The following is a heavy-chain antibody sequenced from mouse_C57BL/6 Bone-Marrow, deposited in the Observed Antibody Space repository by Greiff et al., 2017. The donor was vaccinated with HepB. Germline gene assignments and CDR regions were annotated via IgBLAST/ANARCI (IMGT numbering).Heavy chain of an antibody. D-gene: IGHD1-1*01. CDR1: GFTFSSYA. CDR2: ISDGGSYT. CDR3: ASDKDYYGSSLYWYFDV. J-gene: IGHJ1*03. V-gene: IGHV5-4*01. Sequence: EVQRVESGGGLVKPGGSLKLSCAASGFTFSSYAMSWVRQTPEKRLEWVATISDGGSYTYYPDNVKGRFTISRDNAKNNLYLQMSHLKSEDTAMYYCASDKDYYGSSLYWYFDVWGTGTTVTVSS.